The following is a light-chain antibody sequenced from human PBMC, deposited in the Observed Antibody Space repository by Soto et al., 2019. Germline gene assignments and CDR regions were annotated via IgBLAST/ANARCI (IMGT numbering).Light chain of an antibody. J-gene: IGKJ1*01. CDR2: GAS. V-gene: IGKV3-15*01. Sequence: EIVMTQSPATLSVSPGERAPLSCRASQSVSSSLAWYPQHPGQAPRLLIYGASTRATGVPARFSGSGAGRKYTPTTSSLQSADFVAYYCQQYNNCSRTFGQGTKVDIK. CDR3: QQYNNCSRT. CDR1: QSVSSS.